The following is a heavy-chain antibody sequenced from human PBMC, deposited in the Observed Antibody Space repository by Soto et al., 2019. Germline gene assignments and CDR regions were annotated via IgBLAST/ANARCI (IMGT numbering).Heavy chain of an antibody. CDR2: ISYDGSNK. V-gene: IGHV3-30-3*02. J-gene: IGHJ6*02. D-gene: IGHD2-15*01. Sequence: PGGSLRLSCAASGFTFSSYAMHWVRQAPGKGLEWVAVISYDGSNKYYADSVKDRFTISRDNSKNTLYLQMNSLRAEDTAVYYCAKSMGGTANGMDVWGQGTTVTVSS. CDR3: AKSMGGTANGMDV. CDR1: GFTFSSYA.